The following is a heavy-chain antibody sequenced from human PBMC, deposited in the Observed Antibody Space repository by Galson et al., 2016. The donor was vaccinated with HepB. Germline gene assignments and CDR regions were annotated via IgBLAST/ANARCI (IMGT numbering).Heavy chain of an antibody. CDR3: ARGGGTSSYYYWGMDV. Sequence: SLRLSCADSGFTFSTYGMHWVRQAPDEGLEWVAAISFEGNKQHYADSVKGRFTVSRDNSKNTLYLQMNNLTPDDTAIYYCARGGGTSSYYYWGMDVWGQGTTVTVSS. CDR2: ISFEGNKQ. J-gene: IGHJ6*02. D-gene: IGHD1-14*01. CDR1: GFTFSTYG. V-gene: IGHV3-30*03.